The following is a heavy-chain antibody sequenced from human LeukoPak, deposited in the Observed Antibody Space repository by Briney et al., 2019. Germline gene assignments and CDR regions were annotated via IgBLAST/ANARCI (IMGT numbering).Heavy chain of an antibody. CDR3: ARVEYYYDSSGYYYNRYFQH. Sequence: SETLSLTCTVSGGSISSYYWSWIRQPPGKGLEWLGYIYDSGSTNYNPSLKSRVTISVDTSNNQLSLKLSSVTAADTAVYYCARVEYYYDSSGYYYNRYFQHWGQGTLVTVSS. J-gene: IGHJ1*01. CDR2: IYDSGST. V-gene: IGHV4-59*01. CDR1: GGSISSYY. D-gene: IGHD3-22*01.